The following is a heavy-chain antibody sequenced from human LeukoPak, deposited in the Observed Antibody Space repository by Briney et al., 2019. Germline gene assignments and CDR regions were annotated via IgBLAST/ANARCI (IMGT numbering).Heavy chain of an antibody. V-gene: IGHV4-59*01. Sequence: SETLSLTCTVSGGSISSYYWSWIRQPPGKGLEWIGYIYYSGSTNYNPSLKSRVTISVDTSKNQFSLKLSSVTAADTAVYYCAGRERGIYYFDYWGQGTLVTVSS. D-gene: IGHD3-10*01. CDR2: IYYSGST. CDR3: AGRERGIYYFDY. J-gene: IGHJ4*02. CDR1: GGSISSYY.